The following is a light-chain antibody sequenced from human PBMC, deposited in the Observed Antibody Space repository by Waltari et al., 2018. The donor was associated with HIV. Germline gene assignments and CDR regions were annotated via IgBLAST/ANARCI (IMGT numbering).Light chain of an antibody. CDR2: AAS. V-gene: IGKV1-12*02. CDR3: QQASSFPFT. CDR1: QDISSA. Sequence: DIQMTQSPSSVSASVGDRVTITCRASQDISSALGWYQHRPGKVPKLLISAASALHTGVLSRFSGSGSGTDFTLTIGSLQPEDFATYYCQQASSFPFTFGPGTKVEI. J-gene: IGKJ3*01.